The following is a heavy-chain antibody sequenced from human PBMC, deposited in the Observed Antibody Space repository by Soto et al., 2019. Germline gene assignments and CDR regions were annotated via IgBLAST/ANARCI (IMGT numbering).Heavy chain of an antibody. V-gene: IGHV1-18*01. CDR3: ARVLLWFGESNYHFDY. CDR2: ISAYNGNT. Sequence: GASVKVSCKASGYTFTSYGISWVRQAPGQGLEWMGWISAYNGNTNYAQKLQGRVTMTTDTSTSTAYMELRSLRSDDTAVYYCARVLLWFGESNYHFDYWGQGTLVTVSS. D-gene: IGHD3-10*01. J-gene: IGHJ4*02. CDR1: GYTFTSYG.